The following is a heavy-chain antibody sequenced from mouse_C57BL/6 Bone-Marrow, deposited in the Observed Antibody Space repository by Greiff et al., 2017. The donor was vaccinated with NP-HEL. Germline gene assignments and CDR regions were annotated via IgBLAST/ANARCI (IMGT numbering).Heavy chain of an antibody. D-gene: IGHD3-2*02. V-gene: IGHV1-81*01. CDR3: ARLSSGPFDY. Sequence: VKLMECGAELARPGASVKLSCKASGYTFTSYGISWVKQRTGQGLEWIGEIYPRSGNTYYNEKFKGKATLTADKSSSTAYMELRSLTSEDSAVYFCARLSSGPFDYWGQGTTLTVSS. J-gene: IGHJ2*01. CDR2: IYPRSGNT. CDR1: GYTFTSYG.